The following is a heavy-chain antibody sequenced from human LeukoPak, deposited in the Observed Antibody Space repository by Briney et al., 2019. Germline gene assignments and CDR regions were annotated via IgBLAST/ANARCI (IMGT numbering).Heavy chain of an antibody. J-gene: IGHJ3*02. Sequence: GESLKISCKGSGYSFTSYWIGWVRQMPGKGLEWMGIIYPGDSDTRYSPSFRGQVTISADKSISTAYLQWSSLKASDTAMYYCARRGYSYGPTLGAFDIWGQGTMVTVSS. CDR1: GYSFTSYW. CDR2: IYPGDSDT. CDR3: ARRGYSYGPTLGAFDI. V-gene: IGHV5-51*01. D-gene: IGHD5-18*01.